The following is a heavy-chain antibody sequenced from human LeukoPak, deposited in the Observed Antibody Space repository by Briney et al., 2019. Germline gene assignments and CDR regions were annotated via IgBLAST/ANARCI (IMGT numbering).Heavy chain of an antibody. V-gene: IGHV1-46*01. CDR1: GYTFTSYY. Sequence: ASVKVSCKASGYTFTSYYMHWVRQAPGQGLEWMGLINPSGGSTSYAQKFQGRVTMTRDTSTSTVYMELSSLRSEDTAVYYCARDRMYYDFWSGYTLPDYGMDVWGQGTTVTVSS. D-gene: IGHD3-3*01. CDR2: INPSGGST. J-gene: IGHJ6*02. CDR3: ARDRMYYDFWSGYTLPDYGMDV.